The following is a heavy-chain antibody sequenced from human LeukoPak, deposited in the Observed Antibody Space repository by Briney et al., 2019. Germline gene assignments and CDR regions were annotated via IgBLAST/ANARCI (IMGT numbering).Heavy chain of an antibody. J-gene: IGHJ5*02. CDR1: GFTFSTNY. CDR3: ARDRLGGCFDP. D-gene: IGHD6-25*01. Sequence: GGSLRLSCAASGFTFSTNYMSWVRQAPGKELEWVSVIYSGGSTYYADSVKGRFTISRDNSKNTLYLQMNSLRAKDTAVYYCARDRLGGCFDPWGQGTLVTVSS. CDR2: IYSGGST. V-gene: IGHV3-66*01.